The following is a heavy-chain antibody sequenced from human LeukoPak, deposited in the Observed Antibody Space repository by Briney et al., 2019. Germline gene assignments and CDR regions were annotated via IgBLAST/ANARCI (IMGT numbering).Heavy chain of an antibody. Sequence: SETLSLTCTVSGGSISSSSYYWGWLRQPPGTGREGIGSIYYSGSTCYNPSVKSRVTISVDTSKNQFSLKLSSVTAADTAVYYCARQDTSSGWYRIDYWGQGTLVTVSS. CDR1: GGSISSSSYY. V-gene: IGHV4-39*01. CDR2: IYYSGST. J-gene: IGHJ4*02. D-gene: IGHD6-19*01. CDR3: ARQDTSSGWYRIDY.